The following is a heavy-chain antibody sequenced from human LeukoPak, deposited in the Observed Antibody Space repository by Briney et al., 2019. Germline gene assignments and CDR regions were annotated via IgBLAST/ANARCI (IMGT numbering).Heavy chain of an antibody. CDR3: ARSYSSSDHYYYYGMDV. CDR1: GGSVSSGSYY. Sequence: SETLSLTCTVSGGSVSSGSYYWSWIRQPPGKGLEWIGCINYIRTTDYNPSLKSRVTISLDTSKNRFSLKLSSVTAADTAMYYCARSYSSSDHYYYYGMDVWGQGTTVTVSS. J-gene: IGHJ6*02. CDR2: INYIRTT. V-gene: IGHV4-61*01. D-gene: IGHD6-13*01.